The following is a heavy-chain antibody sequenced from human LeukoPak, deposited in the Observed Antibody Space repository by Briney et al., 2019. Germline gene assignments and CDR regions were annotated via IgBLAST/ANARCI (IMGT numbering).Heavy chain of an antibody. CDR2: IGTAGDT. J-gene: IGHJ6*02. D-gene: IGHD2-2*01. Sequence: PGGSLRLSCAASGFTFSSYDMDWVRQATGKGLEWVSAIGTAGDTYYPGSVKGRFTISRENAKNSLYLQMNSLRAGDTAVYYCARAPSRRVDLYGMDVWGQGTTVTVSS. CDR1: GFTFSSYD. V-gene: IGHV3-13*01. CDR3: ARAPSRRVDLYGMDV.